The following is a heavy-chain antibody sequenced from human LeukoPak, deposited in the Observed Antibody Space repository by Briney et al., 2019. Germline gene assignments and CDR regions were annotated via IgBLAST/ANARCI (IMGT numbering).Heavy chain of an antibody. CDR1: GYTFTGYY. D-gene: IGHD1-26*01. CDR3: ARTLKLDYSGSYYPFSPLFHVFDI. V-gene: IGHV1-2*02. CDR2: INPNSGGT. Sequence: GASVKVSCKASGYTFTGYYMHWVRQAPGQGLEWMGWINPNSGGTNYAQKFQGRVTMTRDTSISTAYMELSRLRSDDTAVYYCARTLKLDYSGSYYPFSPLFHVFDIWGQGTMVTVSS. J-gene: IGHJ3*02.